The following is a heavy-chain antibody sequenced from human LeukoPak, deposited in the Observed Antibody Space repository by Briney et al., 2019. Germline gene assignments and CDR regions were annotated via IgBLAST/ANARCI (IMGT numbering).Heavy chain of an antibody. Sequence: ASVKVSCKASGHTFTGYYMHWVRQAPGQGLEWMGWINPNSGGTNYAQKFQGRVTMTRDTSISTAYMELSRLRSDDTAVYYCASSGSGIAVAATKSDYFDYWGQGTLVTVSS. V-gene: IGHV1-2*02. CDR3: ASSGSGIAVAATKSDYFDY. D-gene: IGHD6-19*01. CDR1: GHTFTGYY. CDR2: INPNSGGT. J-gene: IGHJ4*02.